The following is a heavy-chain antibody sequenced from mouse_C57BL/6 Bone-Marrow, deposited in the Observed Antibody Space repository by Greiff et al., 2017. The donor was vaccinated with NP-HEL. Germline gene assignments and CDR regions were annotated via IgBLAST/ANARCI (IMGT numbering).Heavy chain of an antibody. D-gene: IGHD2-14*01. J-gene: IGHJ2*01. CDR2: INPSNGGT. CDR1: GYTFTSYW. CDR3: ARGGVRRSYYFDY. Sequence: QVQLQQPGTELVKPGASVKLSCKASGYTFTSYWMHWVKQRPGQGLEWIGNINPSNGGTNYNEKLKSKATLTVDKSSSTAYMQHSSRTSEDSAVYYCARGGVRRSYYFDYWGQGTTLTVSS. V-gene: IGHV1-53*01.